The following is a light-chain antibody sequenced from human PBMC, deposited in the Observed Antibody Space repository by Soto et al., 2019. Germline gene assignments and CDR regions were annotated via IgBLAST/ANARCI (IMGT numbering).Light chain of an antibody. CDR1: QNLVHSDGTTF. V-gene: IGKV2-24*01. CDR2: KIS. Sequence: DAVLTQAPLSSPVTLGQPASISCRSSQNLVHSDGTTFLSWLHQRPGQPPRLLIYKISNRLSGVPDRFSCSGAGTEFTLKISSVEAEDVGVYYCMQATLFPRTFGQGTKVEIK. CDR3: MQATLFPRT. J-gene: IGKJ1*01.